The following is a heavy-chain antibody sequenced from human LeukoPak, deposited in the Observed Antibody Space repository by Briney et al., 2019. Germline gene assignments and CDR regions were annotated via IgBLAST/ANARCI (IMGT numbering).Heavy chain of an antibody. V-gene: IGHV4-59*01. Sequence: SETLSLTCTVSGGFISSYYWSWIRQPPGKGLEWIGYIYYSGSTNYNPSLKSRVTISVDTSKNQFSLKLSSVTAADTAVYYCARVNYDFWSGYYWTYYFDYWGQGTLATVSS. CDR1: GGFISSYY. D-gene: IGHD3-3*01. CDR2: IYYSGST. CDR3: ARVNYDFWSGYYWTYYFDY. J-gene: IGHJ4*02.